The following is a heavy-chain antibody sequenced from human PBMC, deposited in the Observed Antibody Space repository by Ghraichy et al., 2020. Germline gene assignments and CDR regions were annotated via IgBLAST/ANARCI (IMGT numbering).Heavy chain of an antibody. Sequence: TLSLTCTVSGDSIRGDSHYWTWIRQPAGKGLQWVGRIYTTGSTNYNPSLKSRVTISIDTSKNQFSLKLTSVTAADTAVYYCARGYCTGGVCYEDAIQGDAFDICGQGTMVTVSS. V-gene: IGHV4-61*02. CDR3: ARGYCTGGVCYEDAIQGDAFDI. D-gene: IGHD2-8*02. CDR2: IYTTGST. J-gene: IGHJ3*02. CDR1: GDSIRGDSHY.